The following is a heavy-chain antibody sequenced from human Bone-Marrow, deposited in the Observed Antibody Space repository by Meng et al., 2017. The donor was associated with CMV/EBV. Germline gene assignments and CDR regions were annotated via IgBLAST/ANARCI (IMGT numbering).Heavy chain of an antibody. Sequence: FTFSVYAMSWVRQAQGKGLEWVSTVSRSGDSIYFADSVKGRFTISRDNSKNTLFLQMNSLRAEDTAVYYCATRNYYHGRGYLDPFDFWGQGTLVTVSS. CDR1: FTFSVYA. CDR3: ATRNYYHGRGYLDPFDF. CDR2: VSRSGDSI. J-gene: IGHJ4*02. D-gene: IGHD3-22*01. V-gene: IGHV3-23*01.